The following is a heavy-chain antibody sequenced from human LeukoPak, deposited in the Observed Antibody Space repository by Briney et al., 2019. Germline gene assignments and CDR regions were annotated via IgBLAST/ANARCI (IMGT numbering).Heavy chain of an antibody. CDR3: ARRGSNWYFDY. CDR2: IYYSGST. Sequence: SETLSLTCTVSGGSISSGSYYWGWIRQPPGKGLEYIGSIYYSGSTYYNPSLKSRVTISVDTSKNQFSLKLSSVTAADTAVYYCARRGSNWYFDYWGQGTLVTVSS. D-gene: IGHD6-13*01. CDR1: GGSISSGSYY. V-gene: IGHV4-39*01. J-gene: IGHJ4*02.